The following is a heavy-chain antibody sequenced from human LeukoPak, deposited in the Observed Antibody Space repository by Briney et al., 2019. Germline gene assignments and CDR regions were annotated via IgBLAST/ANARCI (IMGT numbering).Heavy chain of an antibody. CDR3: ARATIRYFDWLSAFDI. CDR2: ISYDGSNK. J-gene: IGHJ3*02. D-gene: IGHD3-9*01. CDR1: GFTFGSYA. Sequence: GGSLRLSCAASGFTFGSYAMHWVRQAPGKGLEWVAVISYDGSNKYYADSVKGRFTISRDNSKNTLYLQMNSLRAEDTAVYYCARATIRYFDWLSAFDIWGQGTMVTVSS. V-gene: IGHV3-30-3*01.